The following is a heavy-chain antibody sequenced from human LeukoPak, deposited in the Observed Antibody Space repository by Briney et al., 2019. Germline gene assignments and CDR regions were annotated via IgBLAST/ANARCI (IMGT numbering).Heavy chain of an antibody. D-gene: IGHD1-26*01. J-gene: IGHJ3*02. CDR2: IYTSGST. CDR3: ARRISGSYYGHVGAFDI. V-gene: IGHV4-4*07. Sequence: SETLSLTCTVSGGSISSYYWNWIRQPAGKGLEWIGRIYTSGSTNYNPSLKSRVTMSVDTSKNQFSLKLSSVTAADTAVYYCARRISGSYYGHVGAFDIWGQGTMVTVSS. CDR1: GGSISSYY.